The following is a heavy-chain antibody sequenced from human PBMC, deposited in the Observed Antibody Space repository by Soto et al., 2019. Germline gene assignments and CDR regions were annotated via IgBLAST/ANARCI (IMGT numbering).Heavy chain of an antibody. CDR3: TTDGPWSDIGP. D-gene: IGHD2-15*01. CDR2: IKSRAYGGTT. CDR1: GFTFGDYA. Sequence: GGSLRLSCTASGFTFGDYAMNWFRQAPGKGLEWIGFIKSRAYGGTTEYAASVKGRFTISRDDSKNTLYLQINSLKTEDTAVYYCTTDGPWSDIGPWGQGTLVTVSS. V-gene: IGHV3-49*03. J-gene: IGHJ5*02.